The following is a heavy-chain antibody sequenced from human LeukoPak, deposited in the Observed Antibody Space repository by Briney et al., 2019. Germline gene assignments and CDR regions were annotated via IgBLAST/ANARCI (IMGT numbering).Heavy chain of an antibody. V-gene: IGHV3-74*01. CDR3: ARDPAAENWFDP. D-gene: IGHD6-13*01. CDR1: GFTFSSYW. CDR2: INSDGSST. Sequence: GGSLRLSCAASGFTFSSYWMHWVRQAPGKGLVWVSRINSDGSSTSYADSVKGRFTISGDNAKNTLYLQMNSLRAEDTAAYYCARDPAAENWFDPWGQGTLVTVSS. J-gene: IGHJ5*02.